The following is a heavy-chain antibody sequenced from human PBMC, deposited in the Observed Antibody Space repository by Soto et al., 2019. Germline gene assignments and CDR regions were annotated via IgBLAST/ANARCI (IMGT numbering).Heavy chain of an antibody. J-gene: IGHJ4*02. Sequence: ASVKFYCKASGYTFTGHYIHWVRQAPEQGPEWMGEIGPESGDTRYAQKFQGRVTMTRDTSITTVYMELKNLSPDDTAVYYCGRGRSGQIVVFYWGQGTPVTVSS. CDR2: IGPESGDT. CDR3: GRGRSGQIVVFY. CDR1: GYTFTGHY. V-gene: IGHV1-2*02. D-gene: IGHD1-26*01.